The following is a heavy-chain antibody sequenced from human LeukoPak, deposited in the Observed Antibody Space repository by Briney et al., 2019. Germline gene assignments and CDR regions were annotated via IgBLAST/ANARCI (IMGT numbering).Heavy chain of an antibody. CDR2: IYTSGST. V-gene: IGHV4-61*02. CDR1: GGSISSDSYY. J-gene: IGHJ3*02. Sequence: SQTLSLTCTVSGGSISSDSYYWSWIRQPAGKGLEWLGRIYTSGSTNYNPSLKSRVTISVDTSKNQFSLKLSSVTAADTAVYYCASRRGQGAFDIWGQGTMVTVSS. CDR3: ASRRGQGAFDI. D-gene: IGHD1-14*01.